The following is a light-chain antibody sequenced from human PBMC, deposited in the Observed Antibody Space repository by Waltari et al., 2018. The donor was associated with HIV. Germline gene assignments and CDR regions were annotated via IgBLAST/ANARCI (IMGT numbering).Light chain of an antibody. CDR1: STDIGSYNY. CDR3: SSYAGSNIVL. J-gene: IGLJ2*01. Sequence: QSALTQPPSASGSPGQSVTISCTGTSTDIGSYNYVSWYQQHPGKAPKLIIYEVNKRPSGVPDRFSGSNSGDTASLTVSGLQAEDEADYYCSSYAGSNIVLFGGGTKLTVL. V-gene: IGLV2-8*01. CDR2: EVN.